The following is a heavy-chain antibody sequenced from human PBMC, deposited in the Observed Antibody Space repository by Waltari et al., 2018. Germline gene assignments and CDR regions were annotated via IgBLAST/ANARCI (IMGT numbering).Heavy chain of an antibody. V-gene: IGHV1-46*01. CDR1: EYTFTSSY. Sequence: QVQLVQSGAEVKKPGASVKISCKTSEYTFTSSYIHWVRQAPGQGLEWMGIINPSGGSTIYEQKVQGRGTMTRDTSTSTVYMELSSLRSEDTAVYYCALDTGALWMDVWGQGTTVTVSS. CDR2: INPSGGST. D-gene: IGHD2-21*01. CDR3: ALDTGALWMDV. J-gene: IGHJ6*02.